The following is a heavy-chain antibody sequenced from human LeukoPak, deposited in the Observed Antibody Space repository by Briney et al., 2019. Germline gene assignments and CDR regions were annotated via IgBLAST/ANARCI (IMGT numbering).Heavy chain of an antibody. D-gene: IGHD3-3*01. CDR1: GGSISSYY. CDR3: ARDPVTIFGVGDDAFDI. J-gene: IGHJ3*02. CDR2: IYTSGST. Sequence: SETLSLTCTVSGGSISSYYWSWIRQPAGKGLEWIGRIYTSGSTNYNPSLKSRVTISVDTSKNQFSLKLSSVTAADTAVYYCARDPVTIFGVGDDAFDIWGQGTMVTVSS. V-gene: IGHV4-4*07.